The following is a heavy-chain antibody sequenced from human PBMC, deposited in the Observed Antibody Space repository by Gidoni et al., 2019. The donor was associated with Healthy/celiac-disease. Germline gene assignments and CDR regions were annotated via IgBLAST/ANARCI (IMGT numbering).Heavy chain of an antibody. CDR2: INPSSGGT. CDR1: GYTFTGYY. D-gene: IGHD2-15*01. Sequence: QVQLVQSGAEVTKPGASVKVSCKASGYTFTGYYMHWVRQAPGQGLEWMGRINPSSGGTNYAQKFQGRVTMTRDTSISTAYMELSRLRSDDTAVYYCAREGGGPYWYFDLWGRGTLVTVSS. V-gene: IGHV1-2*06. CDR3: AREGGGPYWYFDL. J-gene: IGHJ2*01.